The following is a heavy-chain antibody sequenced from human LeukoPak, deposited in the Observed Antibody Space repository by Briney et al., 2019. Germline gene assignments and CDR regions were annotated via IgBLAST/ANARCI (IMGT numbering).Heavy chain of an antibody. Sequence: GGAPRLFWSASGFPFRNHWMNWVRPAPGEGLEWVSFICCSSSYIYYADSVKGRFTISRDNAKNSLYLQMDSLRAEDTAVYYCAREGSSTFLDYYYYYYMDVWGKGTTVTISS. D-gene: IGHD2-2*01. CDR2: ICCSSSYI. CDR1: GFPFRNHW. J-gene: IGHJ6*03. CDR3: AREGSSTFLDYYYYYYMDV. V-gene: IGHV3-21*01.